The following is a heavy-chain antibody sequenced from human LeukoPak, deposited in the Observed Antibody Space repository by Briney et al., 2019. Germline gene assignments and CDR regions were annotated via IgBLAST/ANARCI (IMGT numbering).Heavy chain of an antibody. CDR1: GFTFSSYW. J-gene: IGHJ5*02. CDR2: IKQDGSEK. CDR3: ARASSGWYVGPFDP. V-gene: IGHV3-7*01. Sequence: PGGSLRLSCAASGFTFSSYWMSWVRQAPGKGLEWVANIKQDGSEKYYVDSVKGRFTISRDNAKNSLYLQMNSLRAEDTAVYYCARASSGWYVGPFDPWGQGTLVTVSS. D-gene: IGHD6-19*01.